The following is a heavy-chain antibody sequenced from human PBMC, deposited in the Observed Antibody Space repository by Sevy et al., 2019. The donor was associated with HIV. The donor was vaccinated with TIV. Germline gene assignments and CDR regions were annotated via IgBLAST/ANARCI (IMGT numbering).Heavy chain of an antibody. CDR2: FCFGGSKI. CDR1: GFTFSIYT. CDR3: AREGCTQPHDY. D-gene: IGHD2-8*01. V-gene: IGHV3-23*01. Sequence: GGSLRLSCAASGFTFSIYTMSWVRQAPGKGLEWVSTFCFGGSKIYYADSVKGRFTISRDNSTNTVYLQMNSLRADDTAVSYCAREGCTQPHDYWGQGTLVTVSS. J-gene: IGHJ4*02.